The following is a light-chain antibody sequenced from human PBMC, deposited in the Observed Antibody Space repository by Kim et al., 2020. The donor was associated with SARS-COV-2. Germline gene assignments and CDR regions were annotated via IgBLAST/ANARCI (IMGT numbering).Light chain of an antibody. V-gene: IGKV1D-16*01. CDR3: LQYNDYPLT. CDR1: QDISTW. Sequence: DIQMTQSPSSLSASLGDRVTITCRASQDISTWVVWFQQKPGKASQCLIYAAATLQSGVPSRFSGSGSGTHFTLTISSLQPEDFATYYCLQYNDYPLTFGQGTRLEIK. J-gene: IGKJ5*01. CDR2: AAA.